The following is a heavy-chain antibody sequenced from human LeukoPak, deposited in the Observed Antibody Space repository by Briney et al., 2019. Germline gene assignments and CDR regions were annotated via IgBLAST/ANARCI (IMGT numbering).Heavy chain of an antibody. D-gene: IGHD6-13*01. CDR2: TYYRSKWYN. V-gene: IGHV6-1*01. CDR3: ARGPAIAAAGTFDY. J-gene: IGHJ4*02. Sequence: SQTLSLTCAISGDSVSSNSAAWNWIRQSPSRDLEWLGRTYYRSKWYNDYAVSVKSRITINPDTSKNQLSPQLNSVSPEDTAVYYCARGPAIAAAGTFDYWGQGTLVTVSS. CDR1: GDSVSSNSAA.